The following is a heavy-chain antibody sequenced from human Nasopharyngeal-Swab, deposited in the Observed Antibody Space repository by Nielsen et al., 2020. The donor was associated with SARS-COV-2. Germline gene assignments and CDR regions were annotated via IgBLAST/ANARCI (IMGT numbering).Heavy chain of an antibody. CDR1: GGSVATRTYF. CDR3: ARAVEMAAILDY. D-gene: IGHD5-24*01. Sequence: GSLRLSCTVSGGSVATRTYFWGWIRQPPGKGLEWIASIYNSASVYYNPSFKSRVTISVDTSKNQFSLKLSSVTAADTAVYYCARAVEMAAILDYWGQGTLVTVSS. V-gene: IGHV4-39*01. CDR2: IYNSASV. J-gene: IGHJ4*02.